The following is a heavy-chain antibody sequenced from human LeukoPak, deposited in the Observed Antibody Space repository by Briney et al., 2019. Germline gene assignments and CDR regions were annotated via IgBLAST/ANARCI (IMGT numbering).Heavy chain of an antibody. CDR2: ISSSSSYI. Sequence: KPGGSLRLSCAASGFTFSSYSMNWVRQAPGKGLEWVSSISSSSSYIYYADSVKGRFTISRDNAKNSLYLQMNSLRAEDTAVYYCARDREGIFGVVIPFDYWGQGTLVTVSS. D-gene: IGHD3-3*01. CDR3: ARDREGIFGVVIPFDY. CDR1: GFTFSSYS. V-gene: IGHV3-21*01. J-gene: IGHJ4*02.